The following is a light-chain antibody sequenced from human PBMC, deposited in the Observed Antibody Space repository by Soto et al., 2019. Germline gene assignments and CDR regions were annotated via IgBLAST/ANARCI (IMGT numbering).Light chain of an antibody. CDR1: QSVSSN. Sequence: EIVMTQSPATLSVSPGERATLSCRASQSVSSNLAWYQQKPGQAPRLLIYGASTRATGFPARFSGSGSGTDFALTISSLQSEDFAVYYCQQHNKWPLTFGGVTKVEI. CDR2: GAS. J-gene: IGKJ4*01. V-gene: IGKV3-15*01. CDR3: QQHNKWPLT.